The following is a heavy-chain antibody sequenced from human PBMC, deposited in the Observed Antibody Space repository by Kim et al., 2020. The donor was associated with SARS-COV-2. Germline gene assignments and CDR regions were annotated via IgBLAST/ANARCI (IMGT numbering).Heavy chain of an antibody. CDR3: AKDAAAGLFDY. J-gene: IGHJ4*02. CDR1: GFTFSSYG. V-gene: IGHV3-30*18. Sequence: GGSLRLSCAASGFTFSSYGMHWVRQAPGKGLEWVAVISYDGSNKYYADSVKGRFTISRDNSKNTLYLQMNSLRAEDTAVYYCAKDAAAGLFDYWGQGTLVTVSS. D-gene: IGHD6-13*01. CDR2: ISYDGSNK.